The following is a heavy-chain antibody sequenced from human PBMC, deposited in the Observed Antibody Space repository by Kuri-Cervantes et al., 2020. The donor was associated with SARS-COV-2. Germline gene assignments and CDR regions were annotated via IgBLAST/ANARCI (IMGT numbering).Heavy chain of an antibody. CDR3: ARSSSYYDFWSGLNFDY. CDR1: GYTFTGYY. V-gene: IGHV1-69*06. J-gene: IGHJ4*02. CDR2: IIPIFGTA. D-gene: IGHD3-3*01. Sequence: SVKVSCKASGYTFTGYYMRWVRQAPGQGLEWMGGIIPIFGTANYAQKFQGRVTITADKSTSTAYMELSSLRSEDTAVYYCARSSSYYDFWSGLNFDYWGQGTLVTVSS.